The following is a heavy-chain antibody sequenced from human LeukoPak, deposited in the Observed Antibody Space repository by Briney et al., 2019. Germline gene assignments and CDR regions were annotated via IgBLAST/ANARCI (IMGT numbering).Heavy chain of an antibody. V-gene: IGHV4-4*07. CDR1: GGSISSFY. CDR2: IYTGGIT. CDR3: ARDRRIAVAVTPFDY. Sequence: PSETLSLTCTVSGGSISSFYWSWIRQSAGKGLEWIGRIYTGGITNYNPSLKSRVSMSVDTSKNQFSLRLSSVTAADTAMYYCARDRRIAVAVTPFDYWGHGTLVTVSS. D-gene: IGHD6-13*01. J-gene: IGHJ4*01.